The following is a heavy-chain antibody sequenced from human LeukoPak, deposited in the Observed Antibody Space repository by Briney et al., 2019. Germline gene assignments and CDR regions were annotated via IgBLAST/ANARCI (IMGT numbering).Heavy chain of an antibody. V-gene: IGHV1-69*04. Sequence: SVKVSCKASGGTFSSCAISWVRQAPGQGLEWMGRIIPILGIANYAQKFQGRVTITADKSTSTAYMELSSLRSEDTAVYYCATLGPISAAMVTDYWGQGTLVTVSS. CDR2: IIPILGIA. J-gene: IGHJ4*02. CDR1: GGTFSSCA. D-gene: IGHD5-18*01. CDR3: ATLGPISAAMVTDY.